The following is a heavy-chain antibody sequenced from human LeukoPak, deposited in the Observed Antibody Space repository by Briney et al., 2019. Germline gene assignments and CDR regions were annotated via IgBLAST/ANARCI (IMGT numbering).Heavy chain of an antibody. V-gene: IGHV1-2*02. Sequence: ASVKVSCKAFGYTFTDYYLHWVRQAPGQGFEWMGWIDPKSGDTNYAQTFRGRFTMTRDTSINTVYMELSRLRSDDTAVYYCARSPDILTGENFDYWGQGTLVTVSS. J-gene: IGHJ4*02. D-gene: IGHD3-9*01. CDR3: ARSPDILTGENFDY. CDR2: IDPKSGDT. CDR1: GYTFTDYY.